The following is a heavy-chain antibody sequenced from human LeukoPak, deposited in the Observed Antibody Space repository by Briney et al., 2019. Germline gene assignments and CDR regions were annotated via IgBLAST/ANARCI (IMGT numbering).Heavy chain of an antibody. CDR1: GFTFSSYA. CDR2: ISYDGTNK. V-gene: IGHV3-30*04. D-gene: IGHD6-19*01. Sequence: GGSLRLSCAASGFTFSSYAMHWVRQAPGKGLEWVAVISYDGTNKYYADSEKGRFTISRDNPKNTLYLQMNSLRAEDTAVYYCARAYSSGWYGDFDYWGQGTLVTVSS. J-gene: IGHJ4*02. CDR3: ARAYSSGWYGDFDY.